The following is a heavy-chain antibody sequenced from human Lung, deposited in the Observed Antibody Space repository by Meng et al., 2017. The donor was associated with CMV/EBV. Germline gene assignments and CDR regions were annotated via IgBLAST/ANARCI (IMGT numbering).Heavy chain of an antibody. J-gene: IGHJ4*02. CDR1: GYDFSKYC. D-gene: IGHD1-26*01. CDR3: ARTGEPGSLLDY. Sequence: GXSXKISCKGSGYDFSKYCIGWVRQMPGTGLEWRGIIYPEDSDTRYSPSLQGQVTISIDKSISTAYLQWSSLKASDTAMYFWARTGEPGSLLDYWGQGALVTVSS. V-gene: IGHV5-51*01. CDR2: IYPEDSDT.